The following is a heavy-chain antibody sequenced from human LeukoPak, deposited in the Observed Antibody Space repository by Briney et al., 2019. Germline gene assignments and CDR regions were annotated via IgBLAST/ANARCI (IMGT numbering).Heavy chain of an antibody. CDR1: GFTFSSYW. Sequence: GGSLRLSCAASGFTFSSYWINWVRQAPGKGLEWVSVIYSGGSTYYADSVKGRFTISRDSSKNTLYLQMNSLRAEDTAVYYCARGAGRFDYWGQGTLVTVSS. V-gene: IGHV3-53*01. CDR3: ARGAGRFDY. CDR2: IYSGGST. J-gene: IGHJ4*02. D-gene: IGHD1-26*01.